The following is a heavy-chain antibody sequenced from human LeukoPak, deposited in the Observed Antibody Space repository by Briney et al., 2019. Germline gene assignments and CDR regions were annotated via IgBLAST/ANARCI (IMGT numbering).Heavy chain of an antibody. D-gene: IGHD2-2*01. J-gene: IGHJ5*02. V-gene: IGHV4-59*01. CDR3: ARVSCTSTSCPGWIDP. CDR1: GGSISSYY. CDR2: IYYSGST. Sequence: SETLSLTCTVPGGSISSYYWSWIRQPPGKGLEWIGYIYYSGSTNYNPSLKSRVTISLDTSKKQLSLKLSSVTAADTAVYYCARVSCTSTSCPGWIDPWGQGTLVTVSS.